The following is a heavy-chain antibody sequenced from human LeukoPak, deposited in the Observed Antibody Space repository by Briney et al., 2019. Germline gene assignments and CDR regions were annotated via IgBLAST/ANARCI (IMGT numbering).Heavy chain of an antibody. Sequence: EASVKVSCKASGYTFTSYDINWVRQAPGQGLEWMGWISGYNGNTNYAQKLQGRVTMTTDTSTSTAYMELRSLRSDDTAVYYCARGGSSSWSRQSDYWGQGTLVTVSS. D-gene: IGHD6-13*01. CDR3: ARGGSSSWSRQSDY. V-gene: IGHV1-18*01. CDR1: GYTFTSYD. J-gene: IGHJ4*02. CDR2: ISGYNGNT.